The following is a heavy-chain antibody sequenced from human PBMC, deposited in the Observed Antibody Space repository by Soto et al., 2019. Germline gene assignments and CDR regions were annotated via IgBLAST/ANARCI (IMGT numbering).Heavy chain of an antibody. CDR2: INPNSGGT. CDR1: GYTFTGYY. J-gene: IGHJ4*02. CDR3: ARESYCSSTSCYAFDY. Sequence: QVQLVQSGAEVKKPGASVKVSCKASGYTFTGYYMHWVRQAPGQGLEWMGWINPNSGGTNYAQKFQGWVTMTRDTSISTAYMELSRLRSDDTAVYYCARESYCSSTSCYAFDYWGQGTLVTVSS. V-gene: IGHV1-2*04. D-gene: IGHD2-2*01.